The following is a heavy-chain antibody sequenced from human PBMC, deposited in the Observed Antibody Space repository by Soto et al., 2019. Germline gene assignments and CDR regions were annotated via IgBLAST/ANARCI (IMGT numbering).Heavy chain of an antibody. CDR2: VFHNGET. J-gene: IGHJ4*02. CDR3: ATRSGSYPH. D-gene: IGHD3-10*01. CDR1: GDSIISNKW. Sequence: QVQLQESGPGLVKPSGTLSLTCAVSGDSIISNKWWTWVRQPPGKGLEWIGEVFHNGETNYNPSLTSRVTIAVDKSKNQFSLHLVSVNAADSAVYYCATRSGSYPHWGQGTLVTVSS. V-gene: IGHV4-4*02.